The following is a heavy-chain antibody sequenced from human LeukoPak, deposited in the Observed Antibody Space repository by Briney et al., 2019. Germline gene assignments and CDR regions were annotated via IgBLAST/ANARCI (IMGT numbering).Heavy chain of an antibody. J-gene: IGHJ4*02. Sequence: QSGGSLRLSCAASGFTFNNYAMSWVRQAPGKGLEWVSAMSGSGDNTYYADSVKGRFTISRDNSKSTLFLQTNSLRAEDTAVYYCAKGGISLVRGSFDYWGQGTLVTVSS. CDR1: GFTFNNYA. CDR3: AKGGISLVRGSFDY. CDR2: MSGSGDNT. D-gene: IGHD3-10*01. V-gene: IGHV3-23*01.